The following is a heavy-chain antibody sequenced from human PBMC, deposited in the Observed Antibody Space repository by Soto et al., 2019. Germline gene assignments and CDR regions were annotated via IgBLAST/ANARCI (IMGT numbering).Heavy chain of an antibody. CDR2: ISSSSSYI. Sequence: EVQLVESGGGLVKPGGSLRLSCAASGFTFSSYSMNWVRQAPGKGLEWVSSISSSSSYIYYADSVKGRFTISRDNAKNSLYLQMNSLRAEDTAVYYCARDPNSSGWEGGGYWGQGTLATVSS. V-gene: IGHV3-21*01. D-gene: IGHD6-19*01. J-gene: IGHJ4*02. CDR3: ARDPNSSGWEGGGY. CDR1: GFTFSSYS.